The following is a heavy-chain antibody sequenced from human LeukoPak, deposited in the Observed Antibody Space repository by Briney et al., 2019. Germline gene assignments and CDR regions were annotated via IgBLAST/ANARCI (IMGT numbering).Heavy chain of an antibody. V-gene: IGHV3-21*01. CDR2: ISSSSSYI. D-gene: IGHD1-7*01. J-gene: IGHJ6*02. CDR1: GFTFSSYS. Sequence: GSLRLSCAASGFTFSSYSMNWVRQAPGKGLEWVSSISSSSSYIYYADSVKGRFTISRDNAKYSLYLQMNSLRAEKTAVYYCARDRGITGTTEYYYGMDVWGQGTRSPSP. CDR3: ARDRGITGTTEYYYGMDV.